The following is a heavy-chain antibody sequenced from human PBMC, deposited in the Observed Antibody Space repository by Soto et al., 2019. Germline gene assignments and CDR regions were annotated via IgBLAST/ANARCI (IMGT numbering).Heavy chain of an antibody. D-gene: IGHD6-19*01. CDR3: ARPLRYSSGPSNWFDP. CDR2: TYYRSRWYN. CDR1: GESVAGNSAA. J-gene: IGHJ5*02. Sequence: PAQTLALTCAISGESVAGNSAAWNWIMQSPSRGLEWLGRTYYRSRWYNDYAVSLKSRITVTPDTSKNQFSLHLNLRSVTAADTAVYYCARPLRYSSGPSNWFDPWGQGSLVTVSS. V-gene: IGHV6-1*01.